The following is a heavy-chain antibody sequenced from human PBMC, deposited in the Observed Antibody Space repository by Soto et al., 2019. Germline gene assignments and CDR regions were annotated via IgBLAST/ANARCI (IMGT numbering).Heavy chain of an antibody. Sequence: PSETLSLTCTVSGGSISSGGYYWSWIRQHPGKGLEWIGYIYYSGSTYYNPSLKSRVTISVDTSKNQFSLKLSSVTAADTAVYYCAANGESWGDNCFEPWGQGTLVTVSS. D-gene: IGHD3-16*01. V-gene: IGHV4-31*03. CDR1: GGSISSGGYY. J-gene: IGHJ5*02. CDR2: IYYSGST. CDR3: AANGESWGDNCFEP.